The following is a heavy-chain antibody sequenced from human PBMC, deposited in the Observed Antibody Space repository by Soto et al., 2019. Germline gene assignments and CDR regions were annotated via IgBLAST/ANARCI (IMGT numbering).Heavy chain of an antibody. V-gene: IGHV3-53*01. CDR2: IFTTGTT. CDR3: ASERYSYGFDY. D-gene: IGHD5-18*01. J-gene: IGHJ4*02. Sequence: EVQLVESGGELIQPGGSLRLSCAASGFAVSSFYMNWVRQAPGKGLEWVSVIFTTGTTYYADSVKGRVTISRDDSKNTLYLQMNSLRAEDTAVYYCASERYSYGFDYWGQGTVVTVSS. CDR1: GFAVSSFY.